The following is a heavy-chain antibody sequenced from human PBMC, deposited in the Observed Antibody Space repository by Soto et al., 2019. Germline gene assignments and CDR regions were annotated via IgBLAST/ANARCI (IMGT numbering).Heavy chain of an antibody. CDR1: RFTFSSYA. D-gene: IGHD2-15*01. CDR3: AKGAAFYYYYGMDV. CDR2: ISAGGGST. J-gene: IGHJ6*02. Sequence: VPLLESGGGLVQPGGSLRLSCAASRFTFSSYAMSWVRQAPGKGLEWVSSISAGGGSTYYADSVKGRFTISRDNSKNTLYLQMNSLRAEDTALYYCAKGAAFYYYYGMDVWGQGTTVTVSS. V-gene: IGHV3-23*01.